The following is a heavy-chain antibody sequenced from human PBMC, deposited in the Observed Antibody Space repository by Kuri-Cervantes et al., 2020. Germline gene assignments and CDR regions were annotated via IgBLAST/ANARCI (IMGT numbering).Heavy chain of an antibody. CDR3: AREGGRGGMDV. D-gene: IGHD2-15*01. V-gene: IGHV3-53*01. Sequence: GGSLRLSCAASGFTVSSNYMGWVRQAPGKGLEWVSVIYSGGSTYYADTVMGRFTISRDNSENTLYLQMNSLKAEDTAVYYCAREGGRGGMDVWGQGTTVTVSS. CDR1: GFTVSSNY. CDR2: IYSGGST. J-gene: IGHJ6*02.